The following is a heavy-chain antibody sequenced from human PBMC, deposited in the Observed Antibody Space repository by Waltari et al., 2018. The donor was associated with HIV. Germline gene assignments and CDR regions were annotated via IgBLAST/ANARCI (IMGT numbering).Heavy chain of an antibody. J-gene: IGHJ5*02. CDR1: GGFFRSSDYY. CDR2: IQYGGNT. Sequence: QLQLQESGPGVVKPLETLSLTCTVSGGFFRSSDYYWDWIRQSPGKGLELIGNIQYGGNTIYNPSLERRVSMSLDTSRSQFSLTLKDVTAADTAVYFCARRGNYRAAEYNYFGPWGQGIQVIVSS. D-gene: IGHD1-7*01. V-gene: IGHV4-39*01. CDR3: ARRGNYRAAEYNYFGP.